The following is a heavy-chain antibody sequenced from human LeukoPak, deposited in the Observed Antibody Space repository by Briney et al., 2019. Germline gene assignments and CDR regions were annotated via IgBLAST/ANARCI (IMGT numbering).Heavy chain of an antibody. CDR3: ATEGKMIRGVYTDY. CDR1: GYTFTSYG. CDR2: ISAYNGNT. J-gene: IGHJ4*02. V-gene: IGHV1-18*01. D-gene: IGHD3-10*01. Sequence: ASVKVSCKASGYTFTSYGISWVRQAPGQGLEWMGWISAYNGNTNYAQKLQDRVTMTTDTSTSTAYMELRSLRSDDTAAYYCATEGKMIRGVYTDYWGQGTLVTVSS.